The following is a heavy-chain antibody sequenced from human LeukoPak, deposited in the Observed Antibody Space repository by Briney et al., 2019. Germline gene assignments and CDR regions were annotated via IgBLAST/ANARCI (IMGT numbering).Heavy chain of an antibody. Sequence: GASVKVSCKVSGYTLTELSMHWVRQAPGKGLEWMGGFDPEDGETIYAQKFQGRVTMTTDTSTSTAYMELRSLRSDDTAVYYCARAGEGGGGDDAFDIWGQGTMVTVSS. CDR1: GYTLTELS. J-gene: IGHJ3*02. V-gene: IGHV1-24*01. D-gene: IGHD2-21*01. CDR3: ARAGEGGGGDDAFDI. CDR2: FDPEDGET.